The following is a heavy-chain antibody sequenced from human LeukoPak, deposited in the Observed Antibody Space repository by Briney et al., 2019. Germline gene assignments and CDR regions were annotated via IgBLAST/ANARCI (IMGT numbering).Heavy chain of an antibody. J-gene: IGHJ1*01. CDR1: GGSISSYY. V-gene: IGHV4-59*01. CDR3: VRGGTKYSSSWQPEYFQH. D-gene: IGHD6-13*01. Sequence: KSSETLSLTCTVSGGSISSYYWSWIRQPPGKGLEWIGYIYYSGSTNYNPSLKSRVTISVDTSKNQFSLKLSSVTAADTAVYYCVRGGTKYSSSWQPEYFQHWGQGTLVTVSS. CDR2: IYYSGST.